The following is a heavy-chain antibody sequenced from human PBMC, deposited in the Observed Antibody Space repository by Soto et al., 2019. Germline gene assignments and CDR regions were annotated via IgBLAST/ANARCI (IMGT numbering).Heavy chain of an antibody. CDR3: AKYCSSDVCFDY. CDR2: ISGSGDTK. D-gene: IGHD2-8*01. J-gene: IGHJ4*02. CDR1: GFTFSSCS. Sequence: PGGSLRLSCPSSGFTFSSCSMNWVRQAPGKGLEWVSFISGSGDTKYYADSVKGRFTISRDNAKNSLYLQMSSLRDEDTAVYYCAKYCSSDVCFDYWGQGTLVTVSS. V-gene: IGHV3-48*02.